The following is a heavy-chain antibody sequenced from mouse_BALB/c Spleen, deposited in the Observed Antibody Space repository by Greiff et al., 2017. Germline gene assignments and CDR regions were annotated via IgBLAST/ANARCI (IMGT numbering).Heavy chain of an antibody. Sequence: LQQPGSELVRPGASVKLSCKASGYTFTSYWMHWVKQRPGQGLEWIGNIYPGSGSTNYDEKFKSKATLTVDTSSSTAYMQLSSLTSEDSAVYYCTRLTGFSFDYWGQGTTLTVSS. V-gene: IGHV1S22*01. D-gene: IGHD4-1*01. CDR2: IYPGSGST. CDR1: GYTFTSYW. CDR3: TRLTGFSFDY. J-gene: IGHJ2*01.